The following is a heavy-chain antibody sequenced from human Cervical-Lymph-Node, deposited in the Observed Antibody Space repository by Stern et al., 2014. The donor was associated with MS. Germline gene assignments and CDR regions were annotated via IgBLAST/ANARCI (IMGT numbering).Heavy chain of an antibody. J-gene: IGHJ5*02. Sequence: QLQLQESGPGLVKPSQTLSLTCTVSGGSISNDNFFWSWIRQPAGKGLEWLGRVYLRGRTNYNPSLKSRVTISMDTSMNQFSLKWNSVTAADTAVYYCALGAEWFDPWGQGTLVTVSS. CDR2: VYLRGRT. V-gene: IGHV4-61*02. CDR1: GGSISNDNFF. D-gene: IGHD1-26*01. CDR3: ALGAEWFDP.